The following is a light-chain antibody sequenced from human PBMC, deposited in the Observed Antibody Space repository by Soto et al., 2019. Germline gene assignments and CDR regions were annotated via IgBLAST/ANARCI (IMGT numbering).Light chain of an antibody. V-gene: IGLV4-69*01. J-gene: IGLJ3*02. CDR3: QTWDTGIWV. Sequence: QPVLTQPPPASASLGASVRLTCTLSSGHSNYAIAWHRQQPETGPRFLMKVNSDGTHSKGDGVPDRFSGSMSGAERYLTISSLRSDDEAEYHCQTWDTGIWVFGGGTKVTVL. CDR2: VNSDGTH. CDR1: SGHSNYA.